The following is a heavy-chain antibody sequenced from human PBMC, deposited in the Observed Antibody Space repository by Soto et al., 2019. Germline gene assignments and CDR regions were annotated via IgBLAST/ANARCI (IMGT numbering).Heavy chain of an antibody. CDR1: GFTFSSYN. J-gene: IGHJ4*02. CDR3: AKAPAGIAVFDY. CDR2: ISYDGRNK. V-gene: IGHV3-30*18. Sequence: QVRLVESGGGVVQPGTSLRLSCAASGFTFSSYNMHWVRQAPGKGLEWVAIISYDGRNKNYPDSVKGRFTISRDNSKNTLYLKMNSLRPEDTAVFYCAKAPAGIAVFDYCGQGTLVTVSS. D-gene: IGHD6-19*01.